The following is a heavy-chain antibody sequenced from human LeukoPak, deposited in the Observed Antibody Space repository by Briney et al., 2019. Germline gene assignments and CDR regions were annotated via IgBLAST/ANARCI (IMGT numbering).Heavy chain of an antibody. D-gene: IGHD3-3*01. V-gene: IGHV4-34*01. J-gene: IGHJ4*02. Sequence: SETLSLTCAVYGGSFSGYYWSWIRQPPGKGLEWIGEINHSGSTNYNPSLRSRVTISVDTSKNQFSLELSSVTAADTAVYYCARLTLYYDFWSGYYKSYYFDYWGQGTLVTVSS. CDR1: GGSFSGYY. CDR3: ARLTLYYDFWSGYYKSYYFDY. CDR2: INHSGST.